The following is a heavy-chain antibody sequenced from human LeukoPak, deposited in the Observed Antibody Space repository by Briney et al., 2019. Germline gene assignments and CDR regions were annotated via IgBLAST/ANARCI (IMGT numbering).Heavy chain of an antibody. D-gene: IGHD2-15*01. CDR2: ISGSGGST. CDR3: ANGWSPDY. J-gene: IGHJ4*02. Sequence: GGSLRLSCLASGFTFSNTWMNWVRQAPGKGLEWVSAISGSGGSTYYADSVKGRFTISRDNSKNTLYLQMNSLRAEDTAVYYCANGWSPDYWGRGTLVTVSS. CDR1: GFTFSNTW. V-gene: IGHV3-23*01.